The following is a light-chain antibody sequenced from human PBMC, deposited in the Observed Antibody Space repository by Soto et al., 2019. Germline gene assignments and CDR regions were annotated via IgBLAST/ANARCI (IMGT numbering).Light chain of an antibody. CDR1: QSVLYSSNNKNY. CDR3: QQYYRTPRT. CDR2: WAS. V-gene: IGKV4-1*01. J-gene: IGKJ1*01. Sequence: DIVMTQSPDSLAVSLGERATINCKSSQSVLYSSNNKNYLAWYQQKPGQPPKLLIYWASTRESGVPYRFSGSGSGTDFTLTISSLQAEDVAVYYCQQYYRTPRTFGQGTKVEL.